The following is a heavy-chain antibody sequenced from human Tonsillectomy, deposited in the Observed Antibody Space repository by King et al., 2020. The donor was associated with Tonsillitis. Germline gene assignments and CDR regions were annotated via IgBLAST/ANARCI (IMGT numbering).Heavy chain of an antibody. D-gene: IGHD6-13*01. CDR1: GFTFSSYS. J-gene: IGHJ4*02. V-gene: IGHV3-21*01. CDR2: ISSSSSYI. CDR3: AGGRGFSSSSSDFDY. Sequence: QLVQSGGGLVKDGGSLRLSCAASGFTFSSYSMSWVRKAPGKGLEWVSSISSSSSYIYYADSVKGRFTISRDNANNSLNLQMNSLRAEDTAVYYCAGGRGFSSSSSDFDYWGQGSLVTVSS.